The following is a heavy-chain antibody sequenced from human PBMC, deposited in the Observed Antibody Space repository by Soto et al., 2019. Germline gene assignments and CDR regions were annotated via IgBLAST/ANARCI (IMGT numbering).Heavy chain of an antibody. D-gene: IGHD6-19*01. CDR3: AKEAPGGWHFFDT. V-gene: IGHV3-30*18. CDR2: ISDDGSQK. J-gene: IGHJ4*02. Sequence: PGGSLRLSCAASGSTFRTYGMHWVRQAPGKGLEWVAFISDDGSQKYYGDSVKGRFTISRDNSKNTLSLRMISLRTEGTSVYYCAKEAPGGWHFFDTWGQGTLVTVSS. CDR1: GSTFRTYG.